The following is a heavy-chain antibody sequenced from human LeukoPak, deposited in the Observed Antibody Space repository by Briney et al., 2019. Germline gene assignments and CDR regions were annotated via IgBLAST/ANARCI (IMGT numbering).Heavy chain of an antibody. J-gene: IGHJ5*02. CDR1: GFTFSSYA. CDR2: IGGSGDST. D-gene: IGHD5-18*01. Sequence: PGGSLRLSCAASGFTFSSYAMSWVRQAPGKGLEWVSAIGGSGDSTYYADSVKGRFTISRDNSKNTLYLQMNSLRAEDTAVYYCAKGLTWIPNVFDPWGQGTLVTVSS. V-gene: IGHV3-23*01. CDR3: AKGLTWIPNVFDP.